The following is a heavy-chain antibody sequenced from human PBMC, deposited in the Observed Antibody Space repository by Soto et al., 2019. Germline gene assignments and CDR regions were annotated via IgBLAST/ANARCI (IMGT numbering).Heavy chain of an antibody. CDR2: IKSDGSNT. CDR3: PRDSDTYGYAHFDL. J-gene: IGHJ2*01. V-gene: IGHV3-74*01. D-gene: IGHD5-18*01. CDR1: GFTFSTYW. Sequence: EVQLVESGGGLVQPGGSLRLSCAASGFTFSTYWKHWVRQAAEKELVWVSRIKSDGSNTTYADSVKGRFTISRDNAKKMLHLQMNSLRAEDTAVYYCPRDSDTYGYAHFDLLGRGTLVTVSS.